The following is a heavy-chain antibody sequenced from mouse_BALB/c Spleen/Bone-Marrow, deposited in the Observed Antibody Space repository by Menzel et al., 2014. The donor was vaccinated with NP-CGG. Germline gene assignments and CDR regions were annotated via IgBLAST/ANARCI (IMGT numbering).Heavy chain of an antibody. Sequence: EVQVVESGAELVKPGASVKLSCTASGFNIKDTYMHWVKQRPEQGLEWIGRIDPANGNTKYDPKFQGKAAITADTSSNTAYLQLSSLTSEDTAVYYCARLDLVAYWGQGTLVTVSA. CDR2: IDPANGNT. CDR1: GFNIKDTY. V-gene: IGHV14-3*02. CDR3: ARLDLVAY. J-gene: IGHJ3*01.